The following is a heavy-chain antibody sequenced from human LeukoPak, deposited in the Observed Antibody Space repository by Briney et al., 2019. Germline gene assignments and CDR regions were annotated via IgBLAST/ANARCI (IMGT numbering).Heavy chain of an antibody. CDR3: ARDTYSSNWYGFDP. CDR2: LSAGSGTI. V-gene: IGHV3-48*01. J-gene: IGHJ5*02. Sequence: GGSLRLSCAASEFTFSSYSMNWVRQAPGKGLEWVSYLSAGSGTIYYADSVKGRFTISRDNAKNSLYLQMNSLRAEDTAVYYCARDTYSSNWYGFDPWGQGTLVTVSS. D-gene: IGHD6-13*01. CDR1: EFTFSSYS.